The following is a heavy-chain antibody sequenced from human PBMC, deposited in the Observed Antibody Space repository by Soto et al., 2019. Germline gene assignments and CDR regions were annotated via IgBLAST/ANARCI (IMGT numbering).Heavy chain of an antibody. CDR1: GFTFSRYA. Sequence: PGGSLRLSCAASGFTFSRYAMSWVRQAPGKGLEWVSAVSGSGDSTYYADSVKGRFTVSRDNSKNTLYLQMDNLRVEDTAVFYCAKVEAGDLLPQGYWGQGTLVTVSS. D-gene: IGHD1-26*01. CDR2: VSGSGDST. CDR3: AKVEAGDLLPQGY. V-gene: IGHV3-23*01. J-gene: IGHJ4*02.